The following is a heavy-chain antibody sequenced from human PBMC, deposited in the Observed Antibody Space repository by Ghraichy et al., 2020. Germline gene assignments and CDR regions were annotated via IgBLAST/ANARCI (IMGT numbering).Heavy chain of an antibody. J-gene: IGHJ6*02. Sequence: SVKVSCKASGGTFSSYAISWVRQAPGQGLEWMGGIIPIFGTANYAQQFQGRVTITADESTSTAYMELSSLRSEDTAVYYCARTEAGSTAARNYYYYGIDVWGQGTTVTVSS. CDR1: GGTFSSYA. D-gene: IGHD6-6*01. CDR2: IIPIFGTA. CDR3: ARTEAGSTAARNYYYYGIDV. V-gene: IGHV1-69*13.